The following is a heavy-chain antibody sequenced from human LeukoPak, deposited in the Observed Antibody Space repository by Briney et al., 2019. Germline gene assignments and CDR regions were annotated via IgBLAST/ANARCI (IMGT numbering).Heavy chain of an antibody. CDR1: GGSFSGYY. J-gene: IGHJ4*02. CDR3: AKDHPWEAIAIRAYYFDY. CDR2: INHSGST. D-gene: IGHD2-21*01. V-gene: IGHV4-34*01. Sequence: SETLSLTCAVYGGSFSGYYWSWIRQSPGKGLEWIGEINHSGSTNYNPSLKSRVTISVDTSKNQFSLKVSSVTAADTAVYYCAKDHPWEAIAIRAYYFDYWGQGTLVTVSS.